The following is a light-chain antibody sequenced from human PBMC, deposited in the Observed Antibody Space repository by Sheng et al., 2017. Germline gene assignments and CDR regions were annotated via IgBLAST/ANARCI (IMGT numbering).Light chain of an antibody. J-gene: IGKJ4*01. CDR1: QDISSY. CDR2: AAS. CDR3: QQLNSFPLT. V-gene: IGKV1-9*01. Sequence: IQLTQSPSSLSASVGDRVTITCRASQDISSYLVWYQLKPGKAPKLLIYAASTLQSGVPSRFSGSGSVTDFTLTISSLQPEDFATYYCQQLNSFPLTFGGGTKVEIK.